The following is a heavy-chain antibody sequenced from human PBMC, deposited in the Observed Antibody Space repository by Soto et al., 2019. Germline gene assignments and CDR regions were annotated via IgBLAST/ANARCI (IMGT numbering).Heavy chain of an antibody. CDR2: MNPDGSAK. CDR1: GFTFSNYW. Sequence: EVQLVESGGGLVQPGGSLRLSCAASGFTFSNYWMTWVRQAPGKGLEWVGNMNPDGSAKNYVDSVKGRFTISSDNPKNTLDLQISSPGVDDTAVYYCANQRHTVTRNVYFHHWGQGTLVTVSA. V-gene: IGHV3-7*01. CDR3: ANQRHTVTRNVYFHH. D-gene: IGHD4-17*01. J-gene: IGHJ1*01.